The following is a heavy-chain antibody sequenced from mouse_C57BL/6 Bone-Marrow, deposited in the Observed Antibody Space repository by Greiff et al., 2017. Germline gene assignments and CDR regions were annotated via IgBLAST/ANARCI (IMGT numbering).Heavy chain of an antibody. J-gene: IGHJ2*01. CDR3: TREKATDFDY. CDR2: ISSGGDYI. V-gene: IGHV5-9-1*02. Sequence: EVHLVESGEGLVKPGGSLKLSCAASGFTFSSYAMSWVRQTPEKRLEWVAYISSGGDYIYYADTVKGRFTTSGKNAKHTLYLQKSGLTSENTAMYCGTREKATDFDYWGQGTTLTVSS. D-gene: IGHD3-2*02. CDR1: GFTFSSYA.